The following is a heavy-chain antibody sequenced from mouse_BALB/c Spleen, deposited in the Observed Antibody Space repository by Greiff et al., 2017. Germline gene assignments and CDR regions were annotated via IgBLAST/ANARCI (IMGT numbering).Heavy chain of an antibody. CDR3: ARSYGYDYFDY. J-gene: IGHJ2*01. Sequence: QVQLQQSGPQLVRPGASVKISCKASGYSFTSYWMHWVKQRPGQGLEWIGMIDPSDSETRLNQKFKDKATLTVDKSSSTAYMQLSSPTSEDSAVYYCARSYGYDYFDYWGQGTTLTVSS. D-gene: IGHD1-2*01. CDR1: GYSFTSYW. CDR2: IDPSDSET. V-gene: IGHV1-69*02.